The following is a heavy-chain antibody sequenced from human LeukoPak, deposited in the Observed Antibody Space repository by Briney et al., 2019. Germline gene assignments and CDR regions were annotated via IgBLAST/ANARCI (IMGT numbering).Heavy chain of an antibody. CDR2: IYSGGST. J-gene: IGHJ5*02. CDR1: GFTVSSNY. D-gene: IGHD3-3*01. Sequence: PGGSLRLSCAASGFTVSSNYMSWVRQAPGKGLEWVSVIYSGGSTYYADSVKGRFTISRDNSKNTLYLQMNSLRAEDTAVYYCARFLGSNWFDPWGQGTLVTVSS. V-gene: IGHV3-53*01. CDR3: ARFLGSNWFDP.